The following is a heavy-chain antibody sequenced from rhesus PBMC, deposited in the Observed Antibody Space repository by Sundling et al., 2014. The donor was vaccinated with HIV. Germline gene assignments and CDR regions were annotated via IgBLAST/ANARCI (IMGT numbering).Heavy chain of an antibody. CDR1: GFSFSTYS. J-gene: IGHJ4*01. D-gene: IGHD2-21*01. Sequence: EVQLVESGGGLVQPGGSLRLSCAASGFSFSTYSMHWVRQAPGKGLEWVAVTWYDGSKKSYADSVKDRFTISRDNSKNMLYLQMNNLKLEDTAVYYCARVHLVVVATLDYWGQGSPGHRLL. CDR2: TWYDGSKK. V-gene: IGHV3-54*02. CDR3: ARVHLVVVATLDY.